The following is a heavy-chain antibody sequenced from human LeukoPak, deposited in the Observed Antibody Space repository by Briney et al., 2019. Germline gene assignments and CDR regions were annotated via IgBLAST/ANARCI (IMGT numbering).Heavy chain of an antibody. V-gene: IGHV4-34*01. CDR3: ATRLVGSSASQVSDH. J-gene: IGHJ4*02. CDR1: GGSFSGYY. D-gene: IGHD2-2*01. Sequence: SDTLSLTCAVYGGSFSGYYWSWIRQSPGEGLEGMGGINDSEGTNCNPALERRGILSVDNSKNQFSLRLSSVPAADTAVYYCATRLVGSSASQVSDHWGQGTLVTVSS. CDR2: INDSEGT.